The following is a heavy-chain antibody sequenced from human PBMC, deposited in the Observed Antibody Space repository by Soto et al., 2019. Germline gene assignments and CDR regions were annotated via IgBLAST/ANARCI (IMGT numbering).Heavy chain of an antibody. J-gene: IGHJ3*01. Sequence: SETLSLTCAVSGFFISSGNYWGWIRKPPGEGLEWIGSIFHGGNTYYNPSLKSRVTISVDMSKNQFSLKLNSVTAADTAVYYCARARWYDAFDVWGQGTVVTVSS. D-gene: IGHD2-15*01. CDR3: ARARWYDAFDV. CDR2: IFHGGNT. CDR1: GFFISSGNY. V-gene: IGHV4-38-2*01.